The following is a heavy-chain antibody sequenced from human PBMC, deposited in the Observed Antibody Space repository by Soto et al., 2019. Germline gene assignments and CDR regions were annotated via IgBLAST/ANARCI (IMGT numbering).Heavy chain of an antibody. J-gene: IGHJ3*02. D-gene: IGHD4-17*01. CDR3: ATDLYGYDAFDI. CDR1: GYTLTELS. CDR2: FDPEDGET. Sequence: ASVKVSCKVSGYTLTELSMHWVRQAPGKGLEWMGGFDPEDGETIYAQKFQGRVTMTEDTSTDTAYMELSSLRSEDTAVYYCATDLYGYDAFDISGQGTMVTVSS. V-gene: IGHV1-24*01.